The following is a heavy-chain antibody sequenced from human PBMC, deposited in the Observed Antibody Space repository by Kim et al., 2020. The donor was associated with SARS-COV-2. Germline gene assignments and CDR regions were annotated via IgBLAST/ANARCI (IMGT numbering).Heavy chain of an antibody. Sequence: NSEQKFQGRVTITADESTSTAYMELSSQRSDDAAVYYCARVEDWNYCVDYWGQGTLVTVSS. J-gene: IGHJ4*02. V-gene: IGHV1-69*01. CDR3: ARVEDWNYCVDY. D-gene: IGHD1-7*01.